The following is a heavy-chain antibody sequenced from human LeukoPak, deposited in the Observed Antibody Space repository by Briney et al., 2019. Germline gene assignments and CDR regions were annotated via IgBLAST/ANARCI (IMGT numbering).Heavy chain of an antibody. CDR2: IYTGVST. CDR3: ARVRPHPIIDV. Sequence: PGGSLRLSCAASGFTVSNNYMSWVRQAPGKGLEWGSVIYTGVSTYYADAVKGRFAISRDNSKNTLYLQMNSLRAEDTGVYYCARVRPHPIIDVWGKGTTVTVSS. J-gene: IGHJ6*03. D-gene: IGHD6-6*01. V-gene: IGHV3-53*01. CDR1: GFTVSNNY.